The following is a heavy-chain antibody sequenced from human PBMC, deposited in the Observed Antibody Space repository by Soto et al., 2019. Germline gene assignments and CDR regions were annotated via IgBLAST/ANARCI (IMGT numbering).Heavy chain of an antibody. D-gene: IGHD5-12*01. CDR2: INHSGST. V-gene: IGHV4-34*01. Sequence: QVQLQQWGAGLLKPSETLSLTCAVYGGSFSGYYWRWIRQPPGKGLEWIGEINHSGSTNYTPSLTSRGIISVVTPKNQFSRRLRSVTAADTAVYYCARGLEYSGYDWDYYYYDMVVWGKGTTVTVSS. J-gene: IGHJ6*03. CDR3: ARGLEYSGYDWDYYYYDMVV. CDR1: GGSFSGYY.